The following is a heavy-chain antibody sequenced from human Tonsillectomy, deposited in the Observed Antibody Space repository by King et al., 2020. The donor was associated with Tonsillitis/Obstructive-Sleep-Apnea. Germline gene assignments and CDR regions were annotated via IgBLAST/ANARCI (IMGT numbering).Heavy chain of an antibody. J-gene: IGHJ4*02. CDR1: GGSFSDYY. CDR2: INHSGNT. D-gene: IGHD2-2*01. CDR3: ARTLGDDCSTTGCTWYFDY. V-gene: IGHV4-34*01. Sequence: VQLQQWGAGLLKPSETLSLTCAVYGGSFSDYYWSWIRQPPGKGLEWIGEINHSGNTNYNPSLEGRVTISVDTSKNQFSLKLSSVTAADTALYYCARTLGDDCSTTGCTWYFDYWGQGALVTVSS.